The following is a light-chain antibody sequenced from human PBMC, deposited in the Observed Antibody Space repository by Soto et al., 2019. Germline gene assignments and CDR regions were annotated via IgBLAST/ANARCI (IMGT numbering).Light chain of an antibody. Sequence: EFVLTQSPGTLSLSPGERATLSCRASQSVSSSYLAWYQQKPGQAPRLLIYGASSRATGIPDRISGSGSGTDFTLTISSLQPEDFATYYCQQLYSYPLTFGGGTKVDIK. V-gene: IGKV3-20*01. CDR3: QQLYSYPLT. CDR2: GAS. CDR1: QSVSSSY. J-gene: IGKJ4*01.